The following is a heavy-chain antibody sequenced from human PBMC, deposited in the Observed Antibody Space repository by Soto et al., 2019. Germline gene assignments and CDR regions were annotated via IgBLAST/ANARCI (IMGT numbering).Heavy chain of an antibody. CDR2: VYSTGGV. CDR3: ARELSGTGLDI. CDR1: GDSIGRFY. J-gene: IGHJ6*02. D-gene: IGHD1-26*01. V-gene: IGHV4-4*07. Sequence: QLQLHESGPGLVKPSETLSLTCNVSGDSIGRFYWSWIRQSAGKGLEWIGRVYSTGGVTYNPALKGRVTISLDRSNNHVSLEMNSVPAADTAVYFCARELSGTGLDIWGRGTRVSVSS.